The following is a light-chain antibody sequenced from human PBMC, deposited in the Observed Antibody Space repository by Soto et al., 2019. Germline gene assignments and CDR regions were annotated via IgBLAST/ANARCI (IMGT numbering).Light chain of an antibody. J-gene: IGKJ2*01. V-gene: IGKV1-39*01. CDR1: QSISNF. CDR2: GAS. CDR3: QQSDSTPYT. Sequence: DIQMTQSPSSLSASVGDRVTITCRASQSISNFLTWYQQKPGKAPNLLIYGASSLQSGVPSRFSGSGAGTDFTLTIASLQPEDFSTYYCQQSDSTPYTFGQGTKVEI.